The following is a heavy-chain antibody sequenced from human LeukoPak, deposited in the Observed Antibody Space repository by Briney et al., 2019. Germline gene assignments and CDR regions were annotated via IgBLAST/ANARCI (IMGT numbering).Heavy chain of an antibody. D-gene: IGHD3-10*01. CDR1: GYTFTSYD. CDR3: ARESDYYGSGNFDY. Sequence: ASVKVSCKASGYTFTSYDINWVRQATGQGLEWMGWMNPNSGNTGYAQKFQGRVTMTRNTSISTAYMELSSLRSEDTAVYYCARESDYYGSGNFDYWGQGTLVTVSS. V-gene: IGHV1-8*01. CDR2: MNPNSGNT. J-gene: IGHJ4*02.